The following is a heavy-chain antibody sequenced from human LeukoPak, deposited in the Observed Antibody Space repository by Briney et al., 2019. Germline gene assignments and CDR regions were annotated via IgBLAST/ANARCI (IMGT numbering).Heavy chain of an antibody. CDR1: GFTFSSYA. CDR3: AGIALAGTWSGTYYYYGIDV. J-gene: IGHJ6*02. Sequence: PGGSLRLSCAASGFTFSSYAMSWVRQAPGKGLEWVSGISGSGSNSYYADSVKGRFTISRDNAKSSLFLQMNNLRAEDTAVYYCAGIALAGTWSGTYYYYGIDVWGQGTTVTVSS. V-gene: IGHV3-23*01. D-gene: IGHD6-19*01. CDR2: ISGSGSNS.